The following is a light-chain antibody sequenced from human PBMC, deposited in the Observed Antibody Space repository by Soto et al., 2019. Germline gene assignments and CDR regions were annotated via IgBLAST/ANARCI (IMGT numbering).Light chain of an antibody. Sequence: QSALTPPPSAASTPGLWVTISCSGSSSDVGGYSYVSWDQRHPGKAPKLMISVVSKRPSGVPDRCSGAEFGDTASLTISGLQAEDEADHYCCSYAGAVTYVFGSGTKVTVL. CDR2: VVS. J-gene: IGLJ1*01. V-gene: IGLV2-11*01. CDR3: CSYAGAVTYV. CDR1: SSDVGGYSY.